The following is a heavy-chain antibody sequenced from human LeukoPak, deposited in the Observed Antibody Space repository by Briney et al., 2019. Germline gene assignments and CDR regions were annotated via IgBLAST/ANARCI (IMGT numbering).Heavy chain of an antibody. V-gene: IGHV4-4*07. D-gene: IGHD2-15*01. J-gene: IGHJ4*02. CDR3: ARLYCRGGNCYSYFAS. CDR1: GDSMNDYY. Sequence: PSETLSLTCTVSGDSMNDYYWYWLRQPAGKGLECIGRIYSNGATNYNASLKSRITMSVGTSKNQFSLTLSSVTAADSAVFYCARLYCRGGNCYSYFASWGRGTLVTVSS. CDR2: IYSNGAT.